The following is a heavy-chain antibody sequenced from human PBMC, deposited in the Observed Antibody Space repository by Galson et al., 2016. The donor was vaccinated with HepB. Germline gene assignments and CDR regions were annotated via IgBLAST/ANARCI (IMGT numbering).Heavy chain of an antibody. CDR2: IWYDGSHK. Sequence: SLRLSCAASGFDFNNHGMYWVRQAPGKGLEWVAGIWYDGSHKYYADSVKGRFTISRDNARNTVYLQLNSLRVEDTAVYYCARAGGVRWLDVWGQGTTVTVAS. V-gene: IGHV3-33*07. CDR3: ARAGGVRWLDV. D-gene: IGHD3-10*01. J-gene: IGHJ6*02. CDR1: GFDFNNHG.